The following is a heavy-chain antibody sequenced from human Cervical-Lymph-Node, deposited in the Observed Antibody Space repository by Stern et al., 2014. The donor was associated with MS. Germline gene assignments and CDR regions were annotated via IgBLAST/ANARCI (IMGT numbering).Heavy chain of an antibody. CDR2: VSGDSGNT. D-gene: IGHD3-16*01. CDR3: ARGGMGGNYYYYYGMDV. V-gene: IGHV1-18*01. J-gene: IGHJ6*02. Sequence: QVQLVQSGAEVKKPGASVKVSCKASGYSFTYYGINWVRQAPGQGLEWMGLVSGDSGNTNSAQKFQGRVTMTTDTSTSTAHMELRSLRSDDTAVYYCARGGMGGNYYYYYGMDVWGQGTTVTVSS. CDR1: GYSFTYYG.